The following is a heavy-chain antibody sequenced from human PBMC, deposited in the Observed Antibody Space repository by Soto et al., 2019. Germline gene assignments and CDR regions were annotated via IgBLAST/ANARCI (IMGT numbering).Heavy chain of an antibody. D-gene: IGHD2-15*01. J-gene: IGHJ2*01. CDR3: ARVCSGGSCYRGWYFDL. V-gene: IGHV3-7*01. Sequence: EVQLVESGGGLVQPGGSLRLSCVASEFTFSRYWMSWVRQAPGKGLEWVANIKQDGSEKYFVDSVKGRFTISRDNARNSLYLQMNGLRAEDTAVYYCARVCSGGSCYRGWYFDLWGCGTLVTVSS. CDR2: IKQDGSEK. CDR1: EFTFSRYW.